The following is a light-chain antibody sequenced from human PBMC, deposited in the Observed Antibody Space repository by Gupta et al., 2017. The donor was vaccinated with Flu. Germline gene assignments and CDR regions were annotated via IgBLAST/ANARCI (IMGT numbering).Light chain of an antibody. Sequence: EIVLSQSPGTLSLSPGERATLSCRASQSVSSSYLAWYQQKPGQAPRLLIYDASSRATGIPDRFSGSGSGTDFTLTISRLEPEDFAVYYCQQYVDSVRTFGQGTKVEIK. J-gene: IGKJ1*01. V-gene: IGKV3-20*01. CDR2: DAS. CDR3: QQYVDSVRT. CDR1: QSVSSSY.